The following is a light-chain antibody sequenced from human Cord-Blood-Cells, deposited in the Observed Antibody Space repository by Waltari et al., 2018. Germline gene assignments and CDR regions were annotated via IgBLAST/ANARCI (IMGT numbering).Light chain of an antibody. Sequence: QSVMTQPPSLSGAPGKRVTISCTGRSSNIGGGYDVHWYQQLPRTAPKLLIYGNSNRPSGVPDRFSGSKTCTSASPAITGLQAEDEADYYCQSYDSSLSGVVFGGGTKLTVL. CDR3: QSYDSSLSGVV. V-gene: IGLV1-40*01. J-gene: IGLJ2*01. CDR1: SSNIGGGYD. CDR2: GNS.